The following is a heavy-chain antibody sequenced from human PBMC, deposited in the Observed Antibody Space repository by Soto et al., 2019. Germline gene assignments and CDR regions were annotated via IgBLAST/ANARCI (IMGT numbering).Heavy chain of an antibody. V-gene: IGHV2-5*01. CDR2: IYWNDDP. J-gene: IGHJ6*02. Sequence: SGPTRVNPTETLTLTCTFSGFSLSTRGMGVAWIRQPPGRALEWLALIYWNDDPRYSPSLKSRLTITKDTTKNQVVLTMTNMDPVDTAKYYCAQRTPEYVMDVWGQGTMVTVYS. CDR3: AQRTPEYVMDV. CDR1: GFSLSTRGMG.